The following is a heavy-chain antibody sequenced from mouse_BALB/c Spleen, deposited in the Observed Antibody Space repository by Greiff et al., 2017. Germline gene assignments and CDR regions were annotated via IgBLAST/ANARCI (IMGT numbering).Heavy chain of an antibody. V-gene: IGHV5-17*02. CDR1: GFTFSSFG. CDR2: ISSGSSTI. Sequence: EVKLVESGGGLVQPGGSRKLSCAASGFTFSSFGMHWVRQAPEKGLEWVAYISSGSSTIYYADTVKGRFTISRDNPKNTLFLQMTSLRSEDTAMYYCARWITYYYAMDYWGQGTSVTVSS. J-gene: IGHJ4*01. CDR3: ARWITYYYAMDY. D-gene: IGHD2-4*01.